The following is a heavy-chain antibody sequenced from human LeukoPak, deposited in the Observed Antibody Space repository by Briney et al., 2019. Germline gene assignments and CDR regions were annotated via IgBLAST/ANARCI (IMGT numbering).Heavy chain of an antibody. CDR1: AFTFSNYA. Sequence: GGSLRLSCAASAFTFSNYAMSWVRQAPGKGLEWVSVIYGGGSTYYADSAKGRSTISRDNSKNTLYLQMNSLRAEDTAVYYCAGNNYDDAFDIWGQGTMVTVSS. J-gene: IGHJ3*02. CDR3: AGNNYDDAFDI. CDR2: IYGGGST. V-gene: IGHV3-66*01. D-gene: IGHD3-22*01.